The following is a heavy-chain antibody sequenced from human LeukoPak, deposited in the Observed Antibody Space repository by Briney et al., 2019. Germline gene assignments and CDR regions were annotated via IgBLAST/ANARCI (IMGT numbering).Heavy chain of an antibody. D-gene: IGHD4-17*01. J-gene: IGHJ4*02. Sequence: SETLSLTCTVPGGSISSYYWSWIRQPPGKGLEWIGRIYTSGTTHYNPSLKSRVTMSVDTSKNQFSLKLSSVTAADTAVYYCARLSTVTTSFDYWGQGTLVTVSS. CDR1: GGSISSYY. CDR2: IYTSGTT. CDR3: ARLSTVTTSFDY. V-gene: IGHV4-4*07.